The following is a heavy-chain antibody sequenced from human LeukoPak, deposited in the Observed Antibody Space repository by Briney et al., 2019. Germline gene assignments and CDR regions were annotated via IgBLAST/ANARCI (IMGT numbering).Heavy chain of an antibody. CDR3: ARLGPRYGYNFRD. J-gene: IGHJ4*02. CDR2: ISSSGSTI. CDR1: GFTFSSYE. D-gene: IGHD5-24*01. V-gene: IGHV3-48*03. Sequence: GGSLRLSCAASGFTFSSYEMNWVRQAPGKGLEWVSYISSSGSTIYYADSVKGRFTISRDNAKNSLSLQMNSLRAEDTAVYYCARLGPRYGYNFRDWGQRTLVTVSS.